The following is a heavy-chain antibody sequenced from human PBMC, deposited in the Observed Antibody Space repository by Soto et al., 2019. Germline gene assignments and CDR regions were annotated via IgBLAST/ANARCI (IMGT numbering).Heavy chain of an antibody. D-gene: IGHD5-12*01. CDR2: INHSGST. CDR3: ARRGIVATMTKLDY. J-gene: IGHJ4*02. Sequence: QVQLQQWGAGLLKPSETLSLTCAVYGGSFSGYYWSWIRQPPGKGLEWIGEINHSGSTNYNPSLKSRVTISVDTSKNQFSLKLSSVTAADTAVYYCARRGIVATMTKLDYWGQGTLVTVSS. V-gene: IGHV4-34*01. CDR1: GGSFSGYY.